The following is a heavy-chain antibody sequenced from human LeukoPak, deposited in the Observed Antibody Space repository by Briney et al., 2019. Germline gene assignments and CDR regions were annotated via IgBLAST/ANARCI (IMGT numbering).Heavy chain of an antibody. V-gene: IGHV4-59*01. CDR1: GGSISSYY. J-gene: IGHJ4*02. Sequence: SETLSLTCTVSGGSISSYYWSWIRQPPGKGLEWIGYIYYSGSTNYNPSLKSRVTISVDTSKNQFSLKLNSVTAADTAVYYCARVGNYNEVGYWGQGTLVTVSS. CDR2: IYYSGST. D-gene: IGHD3-22*01. CDR3: ARVGNYNEVGY.